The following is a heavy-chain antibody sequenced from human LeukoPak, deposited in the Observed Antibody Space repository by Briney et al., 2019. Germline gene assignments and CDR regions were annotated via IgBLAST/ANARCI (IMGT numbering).Heavy chain of an antibody. CDR3: TTYSAFDV. CDR2: INQDASEK. CDR1: GFSFSSYW. V-gene: IGHV3-7*05. D-gene: IGHD4-17*01. J-gene: IGHJ3*01. Sequence: PGGSLRLSCAASGFSFSSYWMKWIRQAPGKGLEWVASINQDASEKHLVDSVKGRFTISRDNAKNSLFLQMNSRRVEDTAVYYCTTYSAFDVWGQGTMVTVSS.